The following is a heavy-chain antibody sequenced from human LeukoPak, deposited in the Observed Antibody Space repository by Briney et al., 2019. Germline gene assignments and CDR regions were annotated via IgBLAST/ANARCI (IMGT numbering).Heavy chain of an antibody. CDR3: ARGGSYLSAFDI. J-gene: IGHJ3*02. CDR1: GFTLSSYE. V-gene: IGHV3-53*01. Sequence: GGSLRLSCAASGFTLSSYEMNWVRQAPGKGLEWVSIIYSGGSTFYADSVKGRFTISRDNSKNTLYLQMNSLRAEDTAVYYCARGGSYLSAFDIWGQGTMVTVSS. CDR2: IYSGGST. D-gene: IGHD1-26*01.